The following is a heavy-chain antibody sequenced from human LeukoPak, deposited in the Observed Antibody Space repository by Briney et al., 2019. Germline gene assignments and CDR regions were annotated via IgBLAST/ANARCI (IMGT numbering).Heavy chain of an antibody. CDR3: ARYYCSNTSCYQKRGATYYYYGMDV. J-gene: IGHJ6*02. CDR2: IDPSDSYT. V-gene: IGHV5-10-1*04. D-gene: IGHD2-2*01. CDR1: GYSFTSYW. Sequence: GESLKISCKGSGYSFTSYWISWVRQMPGKGQEWMGRIDPSDSYTNYSPSFQGQVTISADKSIRTAYLQWSSLKASDTAMYYCARYYCSNTSCYQKRGATYYYYGMDVWGQGTTVTVSS.